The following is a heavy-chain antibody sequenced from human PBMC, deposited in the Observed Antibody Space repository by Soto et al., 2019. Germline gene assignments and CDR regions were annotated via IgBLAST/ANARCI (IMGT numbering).Heavy chain of an antibody. Sequence: QVQLQESGPGLVKPSQTLSLTCTVSGGSISSGGYYWSWIRQHPGKGLEWIGYIYYSGSTYYNPSLKSRVTISVDTSKNQFSLKRSSVTAADTAVYYCARDKGGMVTRAFDIWGQGTMVTVSS. J-gene: IGHJ3*02. D-gene: IGHD2-21*02. V-gene: IGHV4-31*03. CDR2: IYYSGST. CDR3: ARDKGGMVTRAFDI. CDR1: GGSISSGGYY.